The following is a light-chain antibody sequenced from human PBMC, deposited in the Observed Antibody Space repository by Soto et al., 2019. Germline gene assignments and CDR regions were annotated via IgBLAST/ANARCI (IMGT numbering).Light chain of an antibody. V-gene: IGKV3-20*01. Sequence: IMLTQSPGTLSLSPGERATLSCRASQSVSSSYLAWYQQKPGQAPRLLIYGASSRATGIPDRFSGSGSGTDFTLTISRLEPEDFAVYYCQQYGSLPQTFGQGTKVDIK. CDR2: GAS. CDR1: QSVSSSY. J-gene: IGKJ1*01. CDR3: QQYGSLPQT.